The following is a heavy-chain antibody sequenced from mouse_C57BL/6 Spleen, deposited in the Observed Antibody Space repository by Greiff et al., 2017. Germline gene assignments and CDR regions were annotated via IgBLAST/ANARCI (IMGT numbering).Heavy chain of an antibody. J-gene: IGHJ2*01. D-gene: IGHD1-1*01. CDR2: ISYDGSN. CDR1: GYSITSGYY. CDR3: ARETTTDHFDY. V-gene: IGHV3-6*01. Sequence: DVQLQESGPGLVKPSQSLSLTCSVTGYSITSGYYWNWIRQFPGNKLEWMGYISYDGSNNYNPSLKNRISITRDTSKNQFFLKLNSVTTEDTATYYCARETTTDHFDYWGQGTTLTVSS.